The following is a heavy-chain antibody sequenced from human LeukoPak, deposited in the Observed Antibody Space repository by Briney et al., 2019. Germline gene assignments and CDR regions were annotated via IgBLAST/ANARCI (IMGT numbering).Heavy chain of an antibody. J-gene: IGHJ6*03. Sequence: ASVKVSCKASGGTFSSYAISWVRQAPGQGLEWMGWMNPNSGNTGYAQKFQGRVTITRNTSISTAYMELSSLRSEDTAVYYCARGPYYDFWSGYYTFYYYYYMDVWGKGTTVTVSS. D-gene: IGHD3-3*01. V-gene: IGHV1-8*03. CDR3: ARGPYYDFWSGYYTFYYYYYMDV. CDR2: MNPNSGNT. CDR1: GGTFSSYA.